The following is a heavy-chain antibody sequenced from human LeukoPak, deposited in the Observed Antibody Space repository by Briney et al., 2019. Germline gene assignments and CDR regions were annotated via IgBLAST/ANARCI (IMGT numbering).Heavy chain of an antibody. CDR3: ARMWLRFGHAFDI. V-gene: IGHV4-39*07. CDR2: MYYSGST. D-gene: IGHD5-12*01. Sequence: SETLSLTCTVSGGSISSSSYCWGWIRQPPGKGLEWIGSMYYSGSTYYNSSLKSRVTISVDTSKNQFSLKLNSVTAADTAVYYCARMWLRFGHAFDIWGQGTMVTVSS. J-gene: IGHJ3*02. CDR1: GGSISSSSYC.